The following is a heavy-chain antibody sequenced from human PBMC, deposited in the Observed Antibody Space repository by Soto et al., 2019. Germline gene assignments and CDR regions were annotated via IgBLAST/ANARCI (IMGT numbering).Heavy chain of an antibody. Sequence: QVQLVESGGGVVQPGRSLRLSCAASGFTFSSYGMHWVRQAPGKGLEWVAVISYDGSNKYYADSVKGRFTISRDNSKNTLYLQMNSLRAEDTAVYYCAKDRRPNYYYGMDVSCQGTTVTVSS. V-gene: IGHV3-30*18. D-gene: IGHD6-25*01. CDR3: AKDRRPNYYYGMDV. J-gene: IGHJ6*02. CDR1: GFTFSSYG. CDR2: ISYDGSNK.